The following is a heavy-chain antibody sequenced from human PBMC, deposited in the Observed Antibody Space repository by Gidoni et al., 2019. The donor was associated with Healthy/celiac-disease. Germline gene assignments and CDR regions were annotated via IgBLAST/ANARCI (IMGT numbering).Heavy chain of an antibody. V-gene: IGHV3-30-3*01. CDR2: ISYDGNNK. CDR3: ARLGAGGYSSSWYEWGY. CDR1: GFTFSRSA. J-gene: IGHJ4*02. D-gene: IGHD6-13*01. Sequence: QVQLVESGGGVVQPGRSRRLSCAASGFTFSRSAMHWVRQAPGKGLEWVAVISYDGNNKYYADSVKGRFTISRDNSKNTLYLQMNSLRAEDTAVYYCARLGAGGYSSSWYEWGYWGQGTLVTVSS.